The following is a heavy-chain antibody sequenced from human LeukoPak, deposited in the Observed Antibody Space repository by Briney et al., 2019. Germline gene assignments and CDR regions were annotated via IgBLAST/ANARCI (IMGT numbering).Heavy chain of an antibody. J-gene: IGHJ5*02. CDR3: TTDYSSSWYDH. Sequence: GGSLRLSCATSGLTFSSFAMSWVRQAPGKGLEWVGRIKNKPDGGTTDYAAPVKGRFTISRDDSKNTVFLQMNSLKTEDTAIYYCTTDYSSSWYDHWGQGTLVTVSS. V-gene: IGHV3-15*01. CDR2: IKNKPDGGTT. CDR1: GLTFSSFA. D-gene: IGHD3-22*01.